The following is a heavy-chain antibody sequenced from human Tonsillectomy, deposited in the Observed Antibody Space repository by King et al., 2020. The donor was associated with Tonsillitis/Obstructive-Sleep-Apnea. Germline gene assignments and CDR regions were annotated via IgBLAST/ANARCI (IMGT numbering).Heavy chain of an antibody. Sequence: QLVQSGGDLVQPGRSLRLSCAASGFTFEDYAMYWVRQAPGKGLEWLSGISWNSGSIAYADSVKGRFTISRDNAKNSLYLQMNSLRAEDTALYYCAKDLIIAVSGTPGDTFDIWGQGTMVTVSS. J-gene: IGHJ3*02. D-gene: IGHD6-19*01. CDR1: GFTFEDYA. V-gene: IGHV3-9*01. CDR2: ISWNSGSI. CDR3: AKDLIIAVSGTPGDTFDI.